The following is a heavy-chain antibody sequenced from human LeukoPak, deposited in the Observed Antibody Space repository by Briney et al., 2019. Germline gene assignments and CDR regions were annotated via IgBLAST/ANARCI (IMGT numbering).Heavy chain of an antibody. CDR1: GFTFSSYA. D-gene: IGHD3-10*01. J-gene: IGHJ6*02. Sequence: GGSLRLSCAASGFTFSSYAMDWVRQAPGKGLEWVAYISYDGSNKYYADSVKGRFTISRDNSKNTLYLQMNSLRAEDTAVYYCARDRSLLWFGELLSPPNYYYYYGMDVWGQGTTVTVSS. CDR2: ISYDGSNK. V-gene: IGHV3-30-3*01. CDR3: ARDRSLLWFGELLSPPNYYYYYGMDV.